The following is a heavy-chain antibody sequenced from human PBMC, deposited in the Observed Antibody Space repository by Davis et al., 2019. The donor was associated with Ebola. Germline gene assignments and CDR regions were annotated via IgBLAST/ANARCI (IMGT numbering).Heavy chain of an antibody. CDR3: ARPVAGTAEYFQH. J-gene: IGHJ1*01. V-gene: IGHV3-21*01. D-gene: IGHD6-19*01. Sequence: GESLKISCAASGFTFSSYSMNWVRQAPGKGLEWVSSISSSSSYIYYADSVKGRFTISRDNAKNSLYLQMNSLRAEDTAVYYCARPVAGTAEYFQHWGQGTLVTVSS. CDR2: ISSSSSYI. CDR1: GFTFSSYS.